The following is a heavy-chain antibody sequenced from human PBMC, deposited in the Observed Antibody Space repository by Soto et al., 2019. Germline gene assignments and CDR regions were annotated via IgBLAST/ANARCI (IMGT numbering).Heavy chain of an antibody. D-gene: IGHD4-4*01. CDR3: ASVTTVTTPSRHYYYGMDV. Sequence: QVQLVQSGAEVKKPGASVKVSCKASGYTFTSYAMHWVRQAPGQRLEWMGWINAGNGNTKYSQKFQGRVTITRDTSASTAYMELSSLRSEDTAVYYCASVTTVTTPSRHYYYGMDVWGQGTTVTVSS. J-gene: IGHJ6*02. V-gene: IGHV1-3*01. CDR2: INAGNGNT. CDR1: GYTFTSYA.